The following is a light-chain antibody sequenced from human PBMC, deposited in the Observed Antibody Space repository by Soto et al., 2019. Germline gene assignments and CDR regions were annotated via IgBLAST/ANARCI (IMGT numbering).Light chain of an antibody. V-gene: IGLV1-47*01. CDR2: RDN. CDR1: SSNIGSNY. J-gene: IGLJ1*01. CDR3: AAWDDSLSVLYV. Sequence: QSVLTQRPSASGTPGQRVTISCSGSSSNIGSNYVYWYQQLPGTAPKLPIYRDNQRPSGVPDRFSGSKSGTSASLAISGLRSEDEADYYCAAWDDSLSVLYVFGTGTKVTV.